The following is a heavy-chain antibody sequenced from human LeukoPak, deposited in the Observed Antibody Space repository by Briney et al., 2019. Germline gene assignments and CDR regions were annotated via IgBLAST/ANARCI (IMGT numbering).Heavy chain of an antibody. CDR1: GFTFSSYC. CDR2: IWYDGSNK. J-gene: IGHJ4*02. D-gene: IGHD3-22*01. CDR3: ARDVYDSSGSYYFDY. V-gene: IGHV3-33*01. Sequence: GGSLRLSCAASGFTFSSYCMHWVRQAPGKGLEWVAVIWYDGSNKYYADSVEGRFTISRDNSKNTLYLQMNSLRAEDTAVYYCARDVYDSSGSYYFDYWGQGTLVTVTS.